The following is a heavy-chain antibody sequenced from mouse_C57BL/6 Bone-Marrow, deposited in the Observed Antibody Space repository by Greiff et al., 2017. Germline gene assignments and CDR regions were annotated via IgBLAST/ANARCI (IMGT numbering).Heavy chain of an antibody. CDR3: ARDSSGPWFAY. CDR1: GYTFTSYG. CDR2: IYPSSGNT. V-gene: IGHV1-81*01. J-gene: IGHJ3*01. D-gene: IGHD3-2*02. Sequence: VKLQQPGAELARPGASVKLSCKASGYTFTSYGISWVKQRTGQGLEWIGEIYPSSGNTHYNEKFKGKATLTADKSSSTAYMELRSLTSEDSAVYFCARDSSGPWFAYGDQGTLVTVSA.